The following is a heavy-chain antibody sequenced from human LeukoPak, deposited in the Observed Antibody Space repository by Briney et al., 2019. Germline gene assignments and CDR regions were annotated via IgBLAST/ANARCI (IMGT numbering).Heavy chain of an antibody. D-gene: IGHD6-13*01. V-gene: IGHV3-23*01. CDR2: ISGSGGST. Sequence: RPGGSLRLSCAASGFTFSSYAMSWVRQAPGKGLEWVSAISGSGGSTYYADSVKGRFTISRDNSKNTLYLQMNSLRAEGTAVYYCARSAGWAAAGSFDYWGQGTLVTVSS. CDR3: ARSAGWAAAGSFDY. CDR1: GFTFSSYA. J-gene: IGHJ4*02.